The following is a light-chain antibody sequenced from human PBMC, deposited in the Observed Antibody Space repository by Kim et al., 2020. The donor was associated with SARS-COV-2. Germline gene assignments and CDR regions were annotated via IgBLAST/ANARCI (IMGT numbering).Light chain of an antibody. CDR3: QSYDYSLHAYV. CDR2: GST. CDR1: PSSIGAVYD. V-gene: IGLV1-40*01. Sequence: QRVTFSCTGSPSSIGAVYDVHWSTQCPGTAPQLLIYGSTNRPSGVPDRFSGSRSGTSASLAIPGLQAEDESDYYCQSYDYSLHAYVFGTGTKVTVL. J-gene: IGLJ1*01.